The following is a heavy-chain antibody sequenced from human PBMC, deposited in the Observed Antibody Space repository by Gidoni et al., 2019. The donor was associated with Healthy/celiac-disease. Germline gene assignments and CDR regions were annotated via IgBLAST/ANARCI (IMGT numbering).Heavy chain of an antibody. D-gene: IGHD3-22*01. CDR3: ARTRLNTYYYDSSGYYRFDY. CDR1: GGSFSGYY. J-gene: IGHJ4*02. Sequence: QVQLQQWGAGLLKPSETLSLTCAVYGGSFSGYYWSWIRQPPGKGLEWIGEINHSGSTNYNPSLKSRVTISVDTSKNQFSLKLSSVTAADTAVYYCARTRLNTYYYDSSGYYRFDYWGQGTLVTVSS. CDR2: INHSGST. V-gene: IGHV4-34*01.